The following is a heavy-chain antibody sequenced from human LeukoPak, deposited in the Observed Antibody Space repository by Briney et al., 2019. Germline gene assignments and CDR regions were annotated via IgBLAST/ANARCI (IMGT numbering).Heavy chain of an antibody. D-gene: IGHD3-3*01. CDR1: GGTFSSYA. CDR2: IIPIFGTA. V-gene: IGHV1-69*05. J-gene: IGHJ4*02. CDR3: ALRFLELPETSFVPFDY. Sequence: GASVKVSCKASGGTFSSYAISWVRQAPGQGLEWMGGIIPIFGTANYAQKFQGRVTITTDESTSTAYMELSSLRSEDTAVYYCALRFLELPETSFVPFDYWGQGTLVTVSS.